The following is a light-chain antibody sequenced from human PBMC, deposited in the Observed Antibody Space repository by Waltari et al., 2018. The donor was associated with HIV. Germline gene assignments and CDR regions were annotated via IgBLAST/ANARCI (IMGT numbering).Light chain of an antibody. Sequence: QSALTQPASVSGSPGQSVTISCTGTSSDVGALNYVSWYQQHTGKAPRLIIYHVSGLRAGISCRCSGSKSANPAPRTISGLQTEDEAEYYCSAFTTLNTYVFGTGTKLSVL. V-gene: IGLV2-14*01. CDR3: SAFTTLNTYV. J-gene: IGLJ1*01. CDR1: SSDVGALNY. CDR2: HVS.